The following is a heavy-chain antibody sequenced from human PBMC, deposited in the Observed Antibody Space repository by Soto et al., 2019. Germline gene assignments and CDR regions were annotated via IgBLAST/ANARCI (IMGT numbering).Heavy chain of an antibody. CDR2: INPNSGVT. CDR3: ARGSSSTWFDFDH. Sequence: QVQLVQSGAEVKKPGASVKVSCKASGYTFTGYYMHWVRQAPGQGLEWMGWINPNSGVTNYAQKLQGRVTMTRETSISTAYMELSRLRSDDTAVYYCARGSSSTWFDFDHWGQGTLVTVSS. V-gene: IGHV1-2*02. J-gene: IGHJ4*02. D-gene: IGHD6-13*01. CDR1: GYTFTGYY.